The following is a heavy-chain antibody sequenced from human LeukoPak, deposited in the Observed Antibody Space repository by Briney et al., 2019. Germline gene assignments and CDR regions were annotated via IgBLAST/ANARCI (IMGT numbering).Heavy chain of an antibody. CDR3: AREGRGTPTEAFDI. CDR1: GFTFSSYS. Sequence: GGSLRLSCAASGFTFSSYSMNWVRQAPGKGLEWVSSISSSSSYIYYADSVKGRFSISTNNAKNSLYLQMDSLRAEDTAVYYCAREGRGTPTEAFDIWGQGTVVTVSS. CDR2: ISSSSSYI. V-gene: IGHV3-21*01. D-gene: IGHD3-16*01. J-gene: IGHJ3*02.